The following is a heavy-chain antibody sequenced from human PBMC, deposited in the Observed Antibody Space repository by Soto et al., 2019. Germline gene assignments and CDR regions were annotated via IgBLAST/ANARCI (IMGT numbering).Heavy chain of an antibody. J-gene: IGHJ5*02. Sequence: GASGKVDCKASWCSVTSWDIEWARQVTGQGLEWMGWMNPNSGNTGYAQKFQGRVTMTRNTSISTAYMELSSLRSEDTAVYYCARGTDIVVVVAARNWFDPWGQGTLVTVSS. CDR3: ARGTDIVVVVAARNWFDP. D-gene: IGHD2-15*01. V-gene: IGHV1-8*01. CDR1: WCSVTSWD. CDR2: MNPNSGNT.